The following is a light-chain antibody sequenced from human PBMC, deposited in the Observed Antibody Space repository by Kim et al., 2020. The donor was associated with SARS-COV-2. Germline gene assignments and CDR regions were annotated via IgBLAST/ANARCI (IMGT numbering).Light chain of an antibody. V-gene: IGKV1-9*01. CDR3: QQHHAYPPT. Sequence: AWVGDRVTITCRASQGISRSLAWYQQKPGKAPELLIYDASTLQRGVPSGFSGSGSGTEFTLTITTLQPEDFATYYCQQHHAYPPTFGGGTKVDIK. CDR1: QGISRS. J-gene: IGKJ4*01. CDR2: DAS.